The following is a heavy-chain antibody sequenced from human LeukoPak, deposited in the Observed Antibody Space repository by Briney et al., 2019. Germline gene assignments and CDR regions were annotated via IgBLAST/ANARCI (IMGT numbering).Heavy chain of an antibody. J-gene: IGHJ5*02. Sequence: SVKVSCKASGGTFSSYAISWVRQAPGQGREWMGGIIPIFGTANYAQKFQGRVTITTDESTSTAYMELSSLRSEDTAVYYCARGTTVTTLGWFDPWGQGTLVTVSS. V-gene: IGHV1-69*05. CDR3: ARGTTVTTLGWFDP. CDR2: IIPIFGTA. CDR1: GGTFSSYA. D-gene: IGHD4-17*01.